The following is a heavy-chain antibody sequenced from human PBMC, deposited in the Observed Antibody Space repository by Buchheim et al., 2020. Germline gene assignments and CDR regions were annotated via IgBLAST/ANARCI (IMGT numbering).Heavy chain of an antibody. CDR3: ARVVVGVYYYDSRDYYYGMDV. CDR1: GGSFSGYY. CDR2: INHSGST. V-gene: IGHV4-34*01. Sequence: QVQLQQWGAGLLKPSETLSLTCAVYGGSFSGYYWSWIRQPPGKGLEWIGEINHSGSTNYNPSLKSRVTISVDTSKNQFSLKLSSVTAADTAVYYCARVVVGVYYYDSRDYYYGMDVWGQGTT. D-gene: IGHD3-22*01. J-gene: IGHJ6*02.